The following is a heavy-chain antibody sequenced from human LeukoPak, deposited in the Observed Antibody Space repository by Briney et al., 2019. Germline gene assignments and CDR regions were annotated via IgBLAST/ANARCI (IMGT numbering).Heavy chain of an antibody. CDR1: GGTFSSYA. CDR3: ARVGYYYDSSGYFYYYYGMDV. J-gene: IGHJ6*02. CDR2: IIPIFGTA. D-gene: IGHD3-22*01. Sequence: SVKVSCKASGGTFSSYAISWVRQAPGQGLEWMGGIIPIFGTANYAQKFQGRVTITADESTSTAYMELSSLRSEDTAVYYCARVGYYYDSSGYFYYYYGMDVWGQGTTVTVSS. V-gene: IGHV1-69*13.